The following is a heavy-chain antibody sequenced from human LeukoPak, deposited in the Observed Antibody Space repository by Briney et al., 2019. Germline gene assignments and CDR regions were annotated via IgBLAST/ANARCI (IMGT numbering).Heavy chain of an antibody. D-gene: IGHD6-19*01. V-gene: IGHV3-23*01. CDR2: ISGSGGST. J-gene: IGHJ4*02. Sequence: PGGSLRLSCAASGFTFSSYAMSWVRQAPGKGLEWVSAISGSGGSTYYADSVKGRFTISRDNSKNTLYLQMNSLRAEDTAVYYCAKNSGWLIISNLMHLAEYWGQGTLVTVSS. CDR3: AKNSGWLIISNLMHLAEY. CDR1: GFTFSSYA.